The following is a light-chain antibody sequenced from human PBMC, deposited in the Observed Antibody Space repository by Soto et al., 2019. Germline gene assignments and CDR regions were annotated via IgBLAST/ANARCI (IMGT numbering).Light chain of an antibody. CDR2: EVS. CDR3: SSYTSRSTPV. CDR1: SSDVGGYKY. V-gene: IGLV2-14*01. J-gene: IGLJ2*01. Sequence: QSVLTQPASVSGSPGQSITISCTGTSSDVGGYKYVSWYQQLPGKAPKLMIYEVSNRPSGVSNRFSGSKSGNTASLTISELQAEDEADYYCSSYTSRSTPVFGGGTQLTVL.